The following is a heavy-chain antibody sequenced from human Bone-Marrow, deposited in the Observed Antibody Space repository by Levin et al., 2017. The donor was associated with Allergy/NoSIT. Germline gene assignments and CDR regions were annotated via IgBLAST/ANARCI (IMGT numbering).Heavy chain of an antibody. J-gene: IGHJ4*02. CDR2: IYHGGRT. CDR3: ARDPLDYGTNSGNY. V-gene: IGHV4-4*02. Sequence: KPSETLSLTCTVSGGSISSSTWWSWVRQSPGKGLEWIGEIYHGGRTNYNPSLKSRVSMSVDKSKSKFSLKLSSVTAADTAVYYCARDPLDYGTNSGNYWGQGTLVTVSS. D-gene: IGHD4-17*01. CDR1: GGSISSSTW.